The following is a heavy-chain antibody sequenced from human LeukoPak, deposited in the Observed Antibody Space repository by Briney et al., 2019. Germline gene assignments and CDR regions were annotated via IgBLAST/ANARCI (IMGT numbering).Heavy chain of an antibody. Sequence: SETLSLTCTVSGASISSGTYYWAWIRQPPGKGLEWIGNIYYSGRTSYNPPLESRVTISVDTSKNQFSLKLSSVTAADTAVYYCARQPYYDSSGSYFDYWGQGTLVTVSA. CDR1: GASISSGTYY. V-gene: IGHV4-39*01. CDR3: ARQPYYDSSGSYFDY. D-gene: IGHD3-22*01. CDR2: IYYSGRT. J-gene: IGHJ4*02.